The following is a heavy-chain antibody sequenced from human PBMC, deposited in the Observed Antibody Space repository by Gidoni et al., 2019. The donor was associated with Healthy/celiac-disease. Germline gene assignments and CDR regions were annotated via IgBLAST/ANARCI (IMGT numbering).Heavy chain of an antibody. V-gene: IGHV3-21*01. Sequence: EVQLVASGGGLVKPGGSLRLSCAASGFTFSRYSMIWVRQPPGKRLEWVSSISSSSSYIYYANSVKDRFTISRDNAKNSLYLQMNSLRAEDTAVYYCARDAKGWYYGSGSSYGMDVWGQGTTVTVSS. J-gene: IGHJ6*02. CDR2: ISSSSSYI. CDR3: ARDAKGWYYGSGSSYGMDV. CDR1: GFTFSRYS. D-gene: IGHD3-10*01.